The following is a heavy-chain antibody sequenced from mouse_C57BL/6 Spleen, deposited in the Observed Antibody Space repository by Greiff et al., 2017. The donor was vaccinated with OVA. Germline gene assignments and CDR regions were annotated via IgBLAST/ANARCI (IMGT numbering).Heavy chain of an antibody. V-gene: IGHV5-17*01. J-gene: IGHJ3*01. Sequence: EVMLVESGGGLVKPGGSLKLSCAASGFTFSDYGMHWVRQAPEKGLEWVAYISSGSSTIYYADTVKGRFTISRDNAKNTLFLQMTSLRSEDTAMYYCARGLYGNYGAWFAYWGQGTLVTVSA. D-gene: IGHD2-1*01. CDR2: ISSGSSTI. CDR3: ARGLYGNYGAWFAY. CDR1: GFTFSDYG.